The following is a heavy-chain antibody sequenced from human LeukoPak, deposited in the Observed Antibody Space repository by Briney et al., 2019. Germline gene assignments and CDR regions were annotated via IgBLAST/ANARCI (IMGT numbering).Heavy chain of an antibody. V-gene: IGHV3-7*01. J-gene: IGHJ4*02. D-gene: IGHD3-9*01. CDR3: ARDSSYDILTGYQQY. Sequence: GGSLRLSCAASGFTFSSYWMSWVRQAPGKGLEWVANIKQGGSEKYYVDSVKGRFTISRDNAKNSLYLQMTILRAEDTAVYFCARDSSYDILTGYQQYWGEETLVTVSS. CDR2: IKQGGSEK. CDR1: GFTFSSYW.